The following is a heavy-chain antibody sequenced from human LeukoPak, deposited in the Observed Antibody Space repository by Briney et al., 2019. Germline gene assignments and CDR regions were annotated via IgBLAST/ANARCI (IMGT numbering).Heavy chain of an antibody. CDR3: ARVRLYYDILTVYDNFDD. D-gene: IGHD3-9*01. Sequence: ASVKVSCKASGYTFISYGISWVRQAPGQGLEWMGWFSAYNGNPNYAQKLQGRVTMTTDTSTSTAYMELRSLRSDDTAVYYCARVRLYYDILTVYDNFDDWGQGTLVTVSS. J-gene: IGHJ4*02. V-gene: IGHV1-18*01. CDR2: FSAYNGNP. CDR1: GYTFISYG.